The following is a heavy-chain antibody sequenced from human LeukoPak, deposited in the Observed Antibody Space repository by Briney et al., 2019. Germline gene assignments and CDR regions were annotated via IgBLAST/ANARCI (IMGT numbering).Heavy chain of an antibody. D-gene: IGHD1-26*01. Sequence: GGSLRLPCTASGFTFRRYSFNWVRQAPGKGLEWVSTISSGSDYIYYADSVGGRFTPSRDNAEGSLYLQMTRLRAEDPAVYYCSRDLSLGAPQGFDYWGRGTLVTVSS. V-gene: IGHV3-21*01. CDR2: ISSGSDYI. CDR3: SRDLSLGAPQGFDY. CDR1: GFTFRRYS. J-gene: IGHJ4*02.